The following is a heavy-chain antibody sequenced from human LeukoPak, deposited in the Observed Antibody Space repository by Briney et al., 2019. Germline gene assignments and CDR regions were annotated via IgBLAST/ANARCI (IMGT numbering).Heavy chain of an antibody. V-gene: IGHV4-34*01. CDR1: GGSITGYY. CDR2: IHYTGAT. CDR3: ASGNILTGYCFDF. Sequence: SETLSLTCAVYGGSITGYYWSWIRQTPGRGLEWVGEIHYTGATSYNPSLKSRATISTDTSKNQFSLRLSSVTAADTAVYYCASGNILTGYCFDFWGQGALVTVSS. D-gene: IGHD3-9*01. J-gene: IGHJ4*02.